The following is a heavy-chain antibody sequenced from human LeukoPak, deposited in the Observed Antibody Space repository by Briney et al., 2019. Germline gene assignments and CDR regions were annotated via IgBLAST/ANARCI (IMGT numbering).Heavy chain of an antibody. CDR1: GFTVSDNY. CDR3: ARAVGRITEFAY. Sequence: GGSLRLSCAACGFTVSDNYMSWVRQARGKGGEGGSAIYGDGTKYYGDSGKGRFTISRANFDNTVYFQMNSLRAEDTAVYYCARAVGRITEFAYWGQGTLVTVSS. D-gene: IGHD3-10*01. CDR2: IYGDGTK. V-gene: IGHV3-53*01. J-gene: IGHJ4*02.